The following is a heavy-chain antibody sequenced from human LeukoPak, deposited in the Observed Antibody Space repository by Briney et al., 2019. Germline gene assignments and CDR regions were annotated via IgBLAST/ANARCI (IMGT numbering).Heavy chain of an antibody. Sequence: ASVKVSCKASGGTFSSYAISWVRQAPGQGLEWMGWISAYNGNTNYAQKLQGRVTMTTDTSTSTAYMELRSLRSDDTAVYYCARARINMVRGVISPYYYYGMDVWGQGTTVTVSS. J-gene: IGHJ6*02. CDR1: GGTFSSYA. D-gene: IGHD3-10*01. CDR3: ARARINMVRGVISPYYYYGMDV. CDR2: ISAYNGNT. V-gene: IGHV1-18*01.